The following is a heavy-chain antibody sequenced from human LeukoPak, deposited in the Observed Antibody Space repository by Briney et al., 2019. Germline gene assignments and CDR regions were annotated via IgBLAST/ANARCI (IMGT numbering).Heavy chain of an antibody. CDR3: AKDSSLWFGELLSDFDY. J-gene: IGHJ4*02. V-gene: IGHV3-30*04. Sequence: GGSLRLSCAASGFTFSSYAMHWVRQAPGKGLEWVAVISYDGSNKYYADSVKGRFTISRDNSKNTLYLQMNSLRAEDTAVYYCAKDSSLWFGELLSDFDYWGQGTLVTVSS. CDR1: GFTFSSYA. CDR2: ISYDGSNK. D-gene: IGHD3-10*01.